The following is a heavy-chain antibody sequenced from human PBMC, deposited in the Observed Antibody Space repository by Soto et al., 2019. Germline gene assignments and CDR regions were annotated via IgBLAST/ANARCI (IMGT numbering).Heavy chain of an antibody. CDR1: GFSLSTYW. J-gene: IGHJ4*02. Sequence: GGSLRLSCTASGFSLSTYWMHWVRQAPGKGLVWVSRINSDGSTTTYADSVKGRFTISRDNAKNTLYLQMNSLRAEDTAVYYCARGSQYYYDSSGYYYFDYWGQGTLVTVSS. V-gene: IGHV3-74*01. D-gene: IGHD3-22*01. CDR2: INSDGSTT. CDR3: ARGSQYYYDSSGYYYFDY.